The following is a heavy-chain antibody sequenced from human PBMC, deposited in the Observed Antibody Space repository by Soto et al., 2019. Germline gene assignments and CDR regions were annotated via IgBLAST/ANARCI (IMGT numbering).Heavy chain of an antibody. J-gene: IGHJ4*02. CDR2: IDWDDDK. CDR3: ARSLNYPSSFDS. CDR1: GFSLRTSGMR. Sequence: SGPTLVNPTQTLTLTCTFSGFSLRTSGMRVSWIRQPPGKALEWLAYIDWDDDKFYTTSLKTRLTISKDTSKNQVVLTMTNMDPVDTATYFCARSLNYPSSFDSWGQGTLVTVSS. V-gene: IGHV2-70*04. D-gene: IGHD1-7*01.